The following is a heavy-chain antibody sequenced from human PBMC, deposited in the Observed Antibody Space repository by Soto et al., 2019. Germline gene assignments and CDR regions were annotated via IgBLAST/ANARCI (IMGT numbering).Heavy chain of an antibody. Sequence: GASVTVSCKASGGTFSSYAISWVRQAPGQGLEWMGGIIPIFGTANYAQKFQGRVTITADESTSTAYMELSSLRSEDTAVYYCARGRRITGTFDGYYGMDVWGQGTTVTVSS. CDR3: ARGRRITGTFDGYYGMDV. CDR2: IIPIFGTA. D-gene: IGHD1-7*01. J-gene: IGHJ6*02. CDR1: GGTFSSYA. V-gene: IGHV1-69*13.